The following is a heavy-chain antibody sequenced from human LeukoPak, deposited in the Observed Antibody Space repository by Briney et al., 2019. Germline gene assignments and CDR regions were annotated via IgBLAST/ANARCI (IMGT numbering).Heavy chain of an antibody. Sequence: GGSLRLSCGASGFTFDDYAMHWVRQAPGKGLEWVSGISWNSGSIGYADSVKGRFTISRDNAKNSLYLQMNSLRAEDTALYYCAKDMALYSSGYPYYFDYWGQGTLVTVSS. CDR2: ISWNSGSI. CDR1: GFTFDDYA. D-gene: IGHD3-22*01. CDR3: AKDMALYSSGYPYYFDY. V-gene: IGHV3-9*01. J-gene: IGHJ4*02.